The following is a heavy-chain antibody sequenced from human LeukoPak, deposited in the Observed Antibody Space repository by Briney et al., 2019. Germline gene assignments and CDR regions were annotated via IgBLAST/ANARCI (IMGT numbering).Heavy chain of an antibody. D-gene: IGHD2-2*01. CDR3: ARHPGYCSSTSCRMGAFDI. Sequence: KPSETLSLTCTVSGGSISSYYWSWIRQPPGKGLEWIGYIYYSGSTNYNPSLKSRVTISVDTSKNQVSLKLSSVTAADTAVYYCARHPGYCSSTSCRMGAFDIWGQGTMVTVSS. CDR2: IYYSGST. V-gene: IGHV4-59*08. CDR1: GGSISSYY. J-gene: IGHJ3*02.